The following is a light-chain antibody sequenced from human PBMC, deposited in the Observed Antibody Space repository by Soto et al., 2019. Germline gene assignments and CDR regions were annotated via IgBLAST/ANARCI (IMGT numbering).Light chain of an antibody. J-gene: IGKJ4*01. CDR2: AAS. CDR3: QQLNSYPLT. CDR1: QGISSY. V-gene: IGKV1-9*01. Sequence: DIQLTQSPSFLSASVGDRVTITCRASQGISSYLAWYQQKPGKAPKLLIYAASTLQSGVPSRFSGSGSGTELTLTISSLQPEAFATYYCQQLNSYPLTFGGGTKVEIE.